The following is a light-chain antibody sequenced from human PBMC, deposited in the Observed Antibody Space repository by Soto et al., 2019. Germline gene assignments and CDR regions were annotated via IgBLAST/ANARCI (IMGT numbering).Light chain of an antibody. CDR3: QQYNAWPLT. J-gene: IGKJ4*01. V-gene: IGKV3-15*01. CDR1: QSVSNN. CDR2: GAS. Sequence: EIVMTQSPATLSVSPGERATLSCRASQSVSNNLAWYQQKPGQAPRLLLYGASTRAAGLPARFSGSGSGPEFTLTISSLQSEDVALFYCQQYNAWPLTFGGGTKVEIK.